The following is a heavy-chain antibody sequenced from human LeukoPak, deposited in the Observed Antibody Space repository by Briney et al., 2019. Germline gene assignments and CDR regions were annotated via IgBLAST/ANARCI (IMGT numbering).Heavy chain of an antibody. J-gene: IGHJ4*02. V-gene: IGHV3-30*03. Sequence: PGGSLRLSCAASGFTFSSYGMHWVRQTPGKGLEWVAVVSYDGSNKYYADSVKGRFTISRDNSKNTLYLQMNSLRPEDTAVYYCARGGYYDSRGYLDYWGQGTLVTVSS. CDR3: ARGGYYDSRGYLDY. CDR1: GFTFSSYG. D-gene: IGHD3-22*01. CDR2: VSYDGSNK.